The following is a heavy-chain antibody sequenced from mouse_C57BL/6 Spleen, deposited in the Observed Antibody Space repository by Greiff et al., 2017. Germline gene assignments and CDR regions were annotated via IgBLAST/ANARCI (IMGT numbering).Heavy chain of an antibody. Sequence: EVKLQESGGDLVKPGGSLKLSCAASGFTFSSYGMSWVRQTPDKRLEWVATISSGGSYTYYPDSVKGRFTISRDNAKNTLYLQMSSLKSEDTAMYYCARHGTTVAWFAYWGQGTLVTVSA. D-gene: IGHD1-1*01. CDR1: GFTFSSYG. V-gene: IGHV5-6*01. J-gene: IGHJ3*01. CDR2: ISSGGSYT. CDR3: ARHGTTVAWFAY.